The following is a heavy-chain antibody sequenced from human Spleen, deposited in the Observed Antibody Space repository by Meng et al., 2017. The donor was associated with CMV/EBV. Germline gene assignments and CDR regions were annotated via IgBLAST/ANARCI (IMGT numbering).Heavy chain of an antibody. CDR1: GYTFTGYS. J-gene: IGHJ4*02. CDR2: INPKSGGK. D-gene: IGHD2-2*01. Sequence: ASVKVSCKASGYTFTGYSIHWVRQAPGQGLEWMGWINPKSGGKNYAQRFRGRVTMTRDTSVSTTYMELSRLTSDDTAVYYCARDADILLAPAARSDYWGQGTLVTVSS. V-gene: IGHV1-2*02. CDR3: ARDADILLAPAARSDY.